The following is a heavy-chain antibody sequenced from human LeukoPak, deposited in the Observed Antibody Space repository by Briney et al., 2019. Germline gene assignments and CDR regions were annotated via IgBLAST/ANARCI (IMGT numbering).Heavy chain of an antibody. D-gene: IGHD6-13*01. Sequence: PSETLSLTCTVSGGSISSSSYYWAWIRQPPGKGLEWIGSIYYSGSTYYNPSLKSRVTISVDTSKNQFSLKLSSVTAADTAVYYCARGIRIAAAGGYYFDYWGQGTLVTVSS. CDR3: ARGIRIAAAGGYYFDY. CDR2: IYYSGST. CDR1: GGSISSSSYY. V-gene: IGHV4-39*07. J-gene: IGHJ4*02.